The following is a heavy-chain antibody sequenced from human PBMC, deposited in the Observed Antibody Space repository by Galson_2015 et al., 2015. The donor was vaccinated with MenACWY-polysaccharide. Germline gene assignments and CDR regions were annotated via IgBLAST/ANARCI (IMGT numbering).Heavy chain of an antibody. Sequence: SLRLSCAASGIRFSGSGMHWVRQAPGKGLEWVAVIQYDGSKIVYADSVKGRFTVSRDNSKNTLYLEMNSLRAEDTAVYYCAREGSRIVFHAFDVWGQGTRVIVSS. CDR2: IQYDGSKI. CDR1: GIRFSGSG. V-gene: IGHV3-33*05. CDR3: AREGSRIVFHAFDV. J-gene: IGHJ3*01. D-gene: IGHD2-15*01.